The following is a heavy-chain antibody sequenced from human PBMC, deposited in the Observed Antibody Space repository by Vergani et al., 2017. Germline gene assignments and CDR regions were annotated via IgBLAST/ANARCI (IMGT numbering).Heavy chain of an antibody. Sequence: EVQLLESGGNLMQPGGSLRLSCGASGFTFSSYAMTWVRLAPGKGLQWVSAISGSGGNTFYTDSVKGRFTISRDNSKDTLYLQMNSLRVEDTAIYYCAKARDPNCKGGNCYSYYYGLDLWGQGTTVTVSS. D-gene: IGHD2-21*01. V-gene: IGHV3-23*01. J-gene: IGHJ6*02. CDR1: GFTFSSYA. CDR2: ISGSGGNT. CDR3: AKARDPNCKGGNCYSYYYGLDL.